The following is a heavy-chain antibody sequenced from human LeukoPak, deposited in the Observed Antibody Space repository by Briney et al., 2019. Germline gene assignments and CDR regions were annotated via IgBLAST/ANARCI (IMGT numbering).Heavy chain of an antibody. CDR1: GGSFGSYY. CDR3: ARRGPLTLVRGIRTLYFDV. J-gene: IGHJ2*01. D-gene: IGHD3-10*01. CDR2: VNESGRT. V-gene: IGHV4-34*01. Sequence: SETLSLTCAVHGGSFGSYYWSWIRQTPGKGLEWIGEVNESGRTDYTPSLETRVTMSVDASRKQFSLKLTSVTAADTAVYFSARRGPLTLVRGIRTLYFDVWGRGALVTVSS.